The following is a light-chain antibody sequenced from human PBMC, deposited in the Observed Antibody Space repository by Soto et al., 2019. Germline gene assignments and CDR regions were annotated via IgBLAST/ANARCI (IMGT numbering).Light chain of an antibody. CDR3: QQYGSLPKT. J-gene: IGKJ1*01. CDR2: GAF. Sequence: EIVLTQSPGTLSLSPGERATLSCRASQSVSNNYLAWYQQKSGQAPRLLIYGAFSRANGIPVRFSGSASGTDFTLIISRLEREDVAVYYCQQYGSLPKTFGQGTKVEIK. V-gene: IGKV3-20*01. CDR1: QSVSNNY.